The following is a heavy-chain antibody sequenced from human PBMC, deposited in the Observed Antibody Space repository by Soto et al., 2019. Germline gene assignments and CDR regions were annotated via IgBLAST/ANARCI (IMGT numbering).Heavy chain of an antibody. CDR3: ARGRMEQSNTPHNIYFDD. V-gene: IGHV4-34*01. CDR2: INHSGST. CDR1: GGSFSGYY. D-gene: IGHD6-19*01. J-gene: IGHJ4*02. Sequence: QVQLQQWGAGLLKPSETLSLTCAVYGGSFSGYYWSWIRQPPGKGLEWIGEINHSGSTNYNPSLKSRVTISVDTSKNQFSLKLSSVTAADTAVYYCARGRMEQSNTPHNIYFDDWGQGTLVTVSS.